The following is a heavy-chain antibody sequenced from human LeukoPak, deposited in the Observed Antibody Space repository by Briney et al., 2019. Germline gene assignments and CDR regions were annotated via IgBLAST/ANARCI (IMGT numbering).Heavy chain of an antibody. CDR2: ISYDGSDK. Sequence: GRSLRLSCAASGFTFSSYAMHWVRQAPGKGLEWVAIISYDGSDKFYVDSVKGRFTISRDNAKNTVYLQMNTLRAEDTAVYFCATEGPLPGGHEHWGQGTLVAVSS. CDR3: ATEGPLPGGHEH. D-gene: IGHD2-15*01. V-gene: IGHV3-30*04. J-gene: IGHJ4*02. CDR1: GFTFSSYA.